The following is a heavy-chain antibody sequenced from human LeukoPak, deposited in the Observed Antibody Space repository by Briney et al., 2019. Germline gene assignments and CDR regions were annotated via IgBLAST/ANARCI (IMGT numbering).Heavy chain of an antibody. CDR2: INSNGDEI. D-gene: IGHD4-23*01. Sequence: PGGSLRLSCAASGFTFSTYAMTWVRQAPGKGLEWVSGINSNGDEIYYADSVRGRFTISRDNSNNALYLQMDSLRAEDTAVYYCATGLSENLRWYFGYWGQGTLVTVSS. CDR1: GFTFSTYA. V-gene: IGHV3-23*01. CDR3: ATGLSENLRWYFGY. J-gene: IGHJ4*02.